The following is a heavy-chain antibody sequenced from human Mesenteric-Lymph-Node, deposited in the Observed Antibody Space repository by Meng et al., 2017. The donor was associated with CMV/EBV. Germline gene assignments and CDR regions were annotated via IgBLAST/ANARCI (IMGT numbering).Heavy chain of an antibody. V-gene: IGHV2-70*20. CDR1: GFSLRTTGMC. CDR3: ARIPRRVDYYAFDV. D-gene: IGHD6-6*01. J-gene: IGHJ6*02. Sequence: SGPTLVKPTQTLTLTCTFSGFSLRTTGMCVGWVRQPPGKALEWLALIDWDDDKYYRTSLKTRLTISKDTSKNQVVLTMTNMDPVDTATYFCARIPRRVDYYAFDVWGQGTTVTVSS. CDR2: IDWDDDK.